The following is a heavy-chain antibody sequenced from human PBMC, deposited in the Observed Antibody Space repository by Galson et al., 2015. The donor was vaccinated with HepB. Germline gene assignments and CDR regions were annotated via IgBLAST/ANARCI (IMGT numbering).Heavy chain of an antibody. CDR2: ISSSSSYI. J-gene: IGHJ4*02. CDR1: GFTFSSYS. V-gene: IGHV3-21*01. Sequence: SLRLSCAASGFTFSSYSMNWVRQAPGKGLEWVSSISSSSSYIYYADSVKGRFTISRDNAKNSLYLQMNSLRAEDTAVYYCARDQEMATNFDYWGQGTLVTVSS. D-gene: IGHD5-24*01. CDR3: ARDQEMATNFDY.